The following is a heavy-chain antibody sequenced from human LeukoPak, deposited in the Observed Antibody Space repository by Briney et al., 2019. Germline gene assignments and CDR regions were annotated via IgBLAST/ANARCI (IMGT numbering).Heavy chain of an antibody. CDR3: AKDEGWYYDSSGYLSYFDY. Sequence: GGSLRLSCTVSGFTVSSDSMSWVRQAPGKGLEWVSFIYSGGSTHYSDSVKGRFTISRDNSKNTLYLQMNSLRAEDTAVYYCAKDEGWYYDSSGYLSYFDYWGQGTMVTVSS. CDR1: GFTVSSDS. J-gene: IGHJ4*02. V-gene: IGHV3-53*01. CDR2: IYSGGST. D-gene: IGHD3-22*01.